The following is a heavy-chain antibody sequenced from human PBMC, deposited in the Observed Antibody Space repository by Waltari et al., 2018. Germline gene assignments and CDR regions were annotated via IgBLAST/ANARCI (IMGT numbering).Heavy chain of an antibody. CDR2: VYQSGST. V-gene: IGHV4-30-4*01. J-gene: IGHJ4*02. CDR1: GGSISRPYY. D-gene: IGHD5-12*01. CDR3: ARGGGGYDKYYFDL. Sequence: QVPLQESGPGPVKPSQTLTLTCNVSGGSISRPYYWSWIRQSPGKGLEWIGYVYQSGSTLYSPTLNNRVTMSVDRSKNQFSLRLTSLTAADTAVYFCARGGGGYDKYYFDLWGQGTLVTVSS.